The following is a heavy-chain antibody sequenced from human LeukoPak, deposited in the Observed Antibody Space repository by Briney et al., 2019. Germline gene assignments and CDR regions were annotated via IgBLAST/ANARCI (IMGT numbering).Heavy chain of an antibody. Sequence: GGSLRLSCAASGFTFDDYAVHWVRQAPGKGLEWVSGISWNSGSIGYADSVKGRFTISRDNAKNSLYLQMNSLRAEDTAVYYCARAFNADAFDIWGQGTMVTVSS. V-gene: IGHV3-9*01. J-gene: IGHJ3*02. CDR3: ARAFNADAFDI. CDR1: GFTFDDYA. CDR2: ISWNSGSI.